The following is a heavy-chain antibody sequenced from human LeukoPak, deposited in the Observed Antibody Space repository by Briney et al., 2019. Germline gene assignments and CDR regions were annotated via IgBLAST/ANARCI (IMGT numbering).Heavy chain of an antibody. CDR2: MNPNSGNT. J-gene: IGHJ4*02. CDR3: ARDILSETDY. D-gene: IGHD3-9*01. Sequence: ASVNVSFKASVYTFTNYDIYSVRQATGQGLDWMGGMNPNSGNTSYAQKFQGRVTITADESTSTAYMELSSLRSEDTAVYYCARDILSETDYWGQGTLVTVSS. V-gene: IGHV1-8*01. CDR1: VYTFTNYD.